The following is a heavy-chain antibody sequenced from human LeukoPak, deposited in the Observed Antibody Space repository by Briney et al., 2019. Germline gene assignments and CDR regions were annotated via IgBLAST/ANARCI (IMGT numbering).Heavy chain of an antibody. V-gene: IGHV4-39*07. D-gene: IGHD1-1*01. CDR1: GGSISSSSYY. CDR2: IYYSGST. J-gene: IGHJ5*02. Sequence: PSETLSLTCTVSGGSISSSSYYWGWIRQPPGKGLEWIGSIYYSGSTYYNPSLKSRVTISEDSSKNQFSLKLSSVTAADTAVYYCARRAIQGFNWFDPWGQGTLVTVSS. CDR3: ARRAIQGFNWFDP.